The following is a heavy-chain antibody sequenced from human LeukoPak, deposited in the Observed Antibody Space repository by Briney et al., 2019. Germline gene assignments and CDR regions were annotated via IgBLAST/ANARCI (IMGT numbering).Heavy chain of an antibody. CDR2: ISGSGGST. J-gene: IGHJ1*01. D-gene: IGHD5-12*01. V-gene: IGHV3-23*01. Sequence: GGSLRLSCAASGFTVSSNYMSWVRQAPGKGLEWVSAISGSGGSTYYADSVKGRFTISRDNSKNTLYLQMNSLRAEDTAVYYCAKHPGRLRAEYFQHWGQGTLVTVSS. CDR1: GFTVSSNY. CDR3: AKHPGRLRAEYFQH.